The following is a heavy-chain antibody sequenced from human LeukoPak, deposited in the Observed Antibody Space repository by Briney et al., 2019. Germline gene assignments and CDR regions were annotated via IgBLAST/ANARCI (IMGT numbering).Heavy chain of an antibody. CDR1: GFTFSSVS. CDR3: ARARSGNYFDY. Sequence: GGSLRLSCAASGFTFSSVSMSWVRQAPGKGLEWISYISSSSSTIYYADSVKGRFTISRDNAKNSVYLQMNSLRAEDTAVHSCARARSGNYFDYWGQGTLVTVSS. J-gene: IGHJ4*02. D-gene: IGHD3-3*01. V-gene: IGHV3-48*01. CDR2: ISSSSSTI.